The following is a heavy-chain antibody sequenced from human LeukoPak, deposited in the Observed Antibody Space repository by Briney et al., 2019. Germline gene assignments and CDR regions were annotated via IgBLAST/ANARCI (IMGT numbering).Heavy chain of an antibody. CDR2: INPNSGGT. V-gene: IGHV1-2*02. CDR1: GYTFTGYY. Sequence: PGASVKVSCKASGYTFTGYYMHWVRQAPGQGLEWMGWINPNSGGTNYAQKFQGRVTITADESTSTAYMELSSLRSEDTAVYYCARGGGVPAATSPYYYYYMDVWGKGTTVTVSS. D-gene: IGHD2-2*01. J-gene: IGHJ6*03. CDR3: ARGGGVPAATSPYYYYYMDV.